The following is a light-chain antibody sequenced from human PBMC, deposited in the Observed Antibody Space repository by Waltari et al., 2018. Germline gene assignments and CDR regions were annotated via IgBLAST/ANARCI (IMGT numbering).Light chain of an antibody. V-gene: IGKV3-11*01. CDR3: QQHYKWPLT. CDR2: DSS. Sequence: EIVLTQSPATLSLSPGERATLSCRAIQSVSTYVAWYQQRPGQPPRPLIYDSSSRATGSPARFSGSGSETDFTLTISSLEPEDFAVYYCQQHYKWPLTFGGGSKVEI. J-gene: IGKJ4*01. CDR1: QSVSTY.